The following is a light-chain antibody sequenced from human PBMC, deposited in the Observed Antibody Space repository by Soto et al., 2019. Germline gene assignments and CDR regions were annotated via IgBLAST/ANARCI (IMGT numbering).Light chain of an antibody. CDR3: QQYDSLFPGYT. J-gene: IGKJ2*01. CDR2: GAS. Sequence: EIVLTQSPGPLSLSPGERATLSCRASQSVSSTYLAWYQQKPGQAPRLLIYGASSRATGIPDRFSGSGSGTDFSLTISRLEPEDYAVYYCQQYDSLFPGYTFGQGTNLEIK. V-gene: IGKV3-20*01. CDR1: QSVSSTY.